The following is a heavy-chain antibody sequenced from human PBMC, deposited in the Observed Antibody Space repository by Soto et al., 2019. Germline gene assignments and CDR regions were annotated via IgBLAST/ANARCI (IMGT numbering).Heavy chain of an antibody. CDR1: GYTFTSYG. Sequence: GASVKVSCKASGYTFTSYGISWVRQAPGQGLEWMGWISAYNGNTNYAQKLQGRVTMTTDTSTSTAYMELRSLRSDDTAVYYCARGPDYDFWSGYSQWFDPWGQGTLVTVSS. J-gene: IGHJ5*02. V-gene: IGHV1-18*01. D-gene: IGHD3-3*01. CDR3: ARGPDYDFWSGYSQWFDP. CDR2: ISAYNGNT.